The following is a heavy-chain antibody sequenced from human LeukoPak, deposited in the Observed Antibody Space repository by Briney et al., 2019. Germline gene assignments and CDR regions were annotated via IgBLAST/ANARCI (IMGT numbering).Heavy chain of an antibody. D-gene: IGHD3-9*01. CDR2: ISYDGSNK. J-gene: IGHJ6*02. V-gene: IGHV3-30*04. CDR1: GFTFSSYA. Sequence: ERSLRLSCAASGFTFSSYAMHWVRQAPGKGLEWVAVISYDGSNKYYADSVKGRFTISRDNSKNTLYLQMNSLRAEDTAVYYCARDSSPLRYFDWLDYYSMDVWGQGTTVTVSS. CDR3: ARDSSPLRYFDWLDYYSMDV.